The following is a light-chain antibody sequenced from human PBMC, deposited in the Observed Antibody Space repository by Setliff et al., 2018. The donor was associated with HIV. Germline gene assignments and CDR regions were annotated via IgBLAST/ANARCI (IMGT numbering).Light chain of an antibody. CDR1: SSDIGGYES. J-gene: IGLJ2*01. CDR2: DVT. CDR3: CPYAGGDTWI. Sequence: ALAQPASVSGSPGQSITISCTGSSSDIGGYESVSWYQQHPGEVPKLIIYDVTKRPSGVSNRFSASKSANTASLTISGLQAEDEADYYCCPYAGGDTWIFGGGTKVTVL. V-gene: IGLV2-23*02.